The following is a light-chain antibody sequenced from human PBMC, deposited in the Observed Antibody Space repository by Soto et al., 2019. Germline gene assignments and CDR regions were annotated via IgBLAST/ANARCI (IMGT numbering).Light chain of an antibody. J-gene: IGKJ4*01. CDR3: QQYGSSPF. Sequence: EIVLTQSPGTLSLSPWERATLSCSASQSVSSSYLAWYQQKPGQAPRLLIYGASSRATGIPDRFSGSGSGTDFTLTISRLEPEDFAVYYCQQYGSSPFFGGGTTGDIK. V-gene: IGKV3-20*01. CDR1: QSVSSSY. CDR2: GAS.